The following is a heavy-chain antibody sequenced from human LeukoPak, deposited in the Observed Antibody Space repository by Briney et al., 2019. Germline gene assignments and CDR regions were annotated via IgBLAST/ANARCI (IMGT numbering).Heavy chain of an antibody. CDR3: AWTTVTRYLFYY. V-gene: IGHV3-48*03. CDR2: ISSSGSII. D-gene: IGHD4-17*01. CDR1: GFTFSSYE. J-gene: IGHJ4*02. Sequence: GGSLRLSCEASGFTFSSYEMNWVRQAPGKGLEWLSYISSSGSIIYYSDSVKGRSTISRDNAKNSLYLQMTSLSAETPAASYCAWTTVTRYLFYYWGRGTVVTVFS.